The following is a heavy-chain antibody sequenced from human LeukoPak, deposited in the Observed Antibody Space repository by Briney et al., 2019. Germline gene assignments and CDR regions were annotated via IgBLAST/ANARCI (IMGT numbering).Heavy chain of an antibody. V-gene: IGHV3-30*04. J-gene: IGHJ4*02. D-gene: IGHD6-19*01. Sequence: GRSLRLSCAASGFTFSSYAMHWVRQAPGKGLEWVAVISYDGSNKYYADSVKGRFTISRDNSKNTLYLQMNSLRAEDTAVYYCARDQLDQWLAIDYWGQGTLVTVSS. CDR2: ISYDGSNK. CDR1: GFTFSSYA. CDR3: ARDQLDQWLAIDY.